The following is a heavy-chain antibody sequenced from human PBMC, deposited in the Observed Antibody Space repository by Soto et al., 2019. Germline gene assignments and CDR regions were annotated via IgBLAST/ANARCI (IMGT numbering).Heavy chain of an antibody. V-gene: IGHV4-4*02. CDR1: GGSISSSNW. CDR2: IYHSGST. Sequence: TSETLSLTCAVSGGSISSSNWWSWVRQPPGKGLEWIGEIYHSGSTNYNPSLKSRVTISVDKSKNQFSLKLSSVTAADTAVYYCARDHDYGDYGVLDYWGQGTLVTVSS. D-gene: IGHD4-17*01. J-gene: IGHJ4*02. CDR3: ARDHDYGDYGVLDY.